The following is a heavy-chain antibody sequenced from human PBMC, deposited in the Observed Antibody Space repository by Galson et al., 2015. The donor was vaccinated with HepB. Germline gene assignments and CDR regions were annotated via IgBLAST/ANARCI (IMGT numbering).Heavy chain of an antibody. J-gene: IGHJ3*02. CDR3: ARDTAGGFQSEQSMGAIDI. CDR2: IAYDGSNR. D-gene: IGHD1-26*01. V-gene: IGHV3-30-3*01. CDR1: GFTFSSYA. Sequence: SLRLSCAASGFTFSSYAMHWVRQAPGKGLEWVAVIAYDGSNRYYADSVKGRFTVSRDNSKNTLYLQMNSLRVDDTAVYYCARDTAGGFQSEQSMGAIDIWGQGTMVTVSS.